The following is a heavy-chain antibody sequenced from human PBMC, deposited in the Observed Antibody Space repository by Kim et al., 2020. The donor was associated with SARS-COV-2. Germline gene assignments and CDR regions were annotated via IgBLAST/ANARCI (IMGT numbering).Heavy chain of an antibody. CDR3: AKDLPYIAARYYYYGMD. CDR1: GFTFSSYG. V-gene: IGHV3-30*18. CDR2: ISYDGSNK. D-gene: IGHD6-6*01. J-gene: IGHJ6*01. Sequence: GGSLRLSCAASGFTFSSYGMHWVRQAPGKGLEWVAVISYDGSNKYYADSVKGRFTISRDNSKNTLYLQMNSLRAEDTAVYYCAKDLPYIAARYYYYGMD.